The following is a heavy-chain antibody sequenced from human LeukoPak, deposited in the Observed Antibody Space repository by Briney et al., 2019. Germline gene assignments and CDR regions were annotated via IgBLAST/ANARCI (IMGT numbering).Heavy chain of an antibody. Sequence: GGSLRLSCAASGFTVSTNYMSWVRQVPGKGLECVSVIYIAGTTYYADSLKGRFTVSRDNAKNSLYLQMNSLRAEDTAVYYCARDFCDHWGQGTLVTVSS. CDR3: ARDFCDH. CDR2: IYIAGTT. J-gene: IGHJ5*02. D-gene: IGHD3-3*01. CDR1: GFTVSTNY. V-gene: IGHV3-66*01.